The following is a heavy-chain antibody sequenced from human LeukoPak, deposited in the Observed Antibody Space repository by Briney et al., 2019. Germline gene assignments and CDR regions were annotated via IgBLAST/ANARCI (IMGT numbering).Heavy chain of an antibody. V-gene: IGHV2-5*02. Sequence: GPTLVKPTQTLTLTCTFSGFSLSTSGVGVGWIRQPPGKALEGLALIYWDDDKRYSPSLKSRLTITKDTSKNQVVLTMTDMDPVDTATYYCAHRLIAKGYFDYWGQGTLVTVSS. CDR3: AHRLIAKGYFDY. J-gene: IGHJ4*02. CDR2: IYWDDDK. D-gene: IGHD3-22*01. CDR1: GFSLSTSGVG.